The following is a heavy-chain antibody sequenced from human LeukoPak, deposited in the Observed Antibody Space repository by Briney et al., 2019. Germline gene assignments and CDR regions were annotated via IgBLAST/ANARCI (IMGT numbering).Heavy chain of an antibody. J-gene: IGHJ6*04. CDR2: IYYSGST. D-gene: IGHD5-24*01. Sequence: SETLSLACTVSGGSISSYYWSWIRQPLGKGLEWIGYIYYSGSTNYNPSLKSRVAISVDTSKNQFSLKLSSVTAADTAVYYLARGQGEGYNWRDYYYYYGMDVWGKGPTVTVSS. V-gene: IGHV4-59*01. CDR1: GGSISSYY. CDR3: ARGQGEGYNWRDYYYYYGMDV.